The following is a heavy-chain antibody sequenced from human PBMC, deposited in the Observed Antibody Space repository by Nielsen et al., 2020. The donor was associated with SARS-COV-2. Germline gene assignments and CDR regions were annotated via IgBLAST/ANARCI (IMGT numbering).Heavy chain of an antibody. CDR2: IKSDGSST. J-gene: IGHJ4*02. Sequence: GESLKISCAASGFIFSSHWMHWVRQAPGKGLVWVSRIKSDGSSTSYAEFVKGRFTISRDNAKNTLYLQMNSLRAEDTAVYYCVRGLQVPNGLAHRWGQGTLVTVSS. D-gene: IGHD3-16*01. CDR3: VRGLQVPNGLAHR. CDR1: GFIFSSHW. V-gene: IGHV3-74*01.